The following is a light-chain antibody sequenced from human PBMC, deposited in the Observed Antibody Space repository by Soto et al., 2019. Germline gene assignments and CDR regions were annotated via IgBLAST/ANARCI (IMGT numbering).Light chain of an antibody. V-gene: IGLV1-40*01. CDR2: GNN. J-gene: IGLJ1*01. CDR3: SLYTSENAYV. CDR1: SSNIGAGYD. Sequence: QSVLTQPPSVSGAPGQTITISCTGSSSNIGAGYDVHWYQQLPGRAPKLLIYGNNNRPSGVPDRFSGSKSGTSVSLAITGLRGEDEADYHCSLYTSENAYVFGTGTKVTVL.